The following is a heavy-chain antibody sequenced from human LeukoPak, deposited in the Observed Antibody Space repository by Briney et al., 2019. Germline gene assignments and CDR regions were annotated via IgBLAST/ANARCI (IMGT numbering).Heavy chain of an antibody. Sequence: GGSLRLSCAAYGFSFSNHYMRWIRQAPGKGLEWVANINEDGSNKWHLGSVKGRFTVSRDNARNALYLQMNSLRVEDTAVYYCTRVIVAVPGYFDYFDFWGQGALVTVSS. CDR3: TRVIVAVPGYFDYFDF. CDR2: INEDGSNK. J-gene: IGHJ4*02. D-gene: IGHD6-19*01. V-gene: IGHV3-7*01. CDR1: GFSFSNHY.